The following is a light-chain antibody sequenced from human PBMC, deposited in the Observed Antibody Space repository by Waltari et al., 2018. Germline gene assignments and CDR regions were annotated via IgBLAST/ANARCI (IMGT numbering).Light chain of an antibody. J-gene: IGKJ1*01. CDR2: DAS. Sequence: EIVLTQSPATLSLSLGERATLPCRASQSVSSYLAWYQQKPGQAPRLLIYDASNRATGIPARFSGSGSGTDFTLTISSLEPEDFAVYYCQQRSNWSWTFGQGTKVEIK. CDR3: QQRSNWSWT. V-gene: IGKV3-11*01. CDR1: QSVSSY.